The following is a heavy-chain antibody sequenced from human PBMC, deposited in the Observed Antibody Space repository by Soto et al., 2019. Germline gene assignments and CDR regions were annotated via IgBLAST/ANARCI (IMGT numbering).Heavy chain of an antibody. D-gene: IGHD3-22*01. CDR3: ARDQLSYDSNRPIQN. V-gene: IGHV1-8*01. CDR2: MNPNSGNT. CDR1: GYTFTSYD. J-gene: IGHJ4*02. Sequence: RASVKVSCKASGYTFTSYDINWVRQATGQGLEWMGWMNPNSGNTGYAQKFQGRVTITRNNSTSTAYMELSSLRSEDTAVYYCARDQLSYDSNRPIQNWGQGTLVTVSS.